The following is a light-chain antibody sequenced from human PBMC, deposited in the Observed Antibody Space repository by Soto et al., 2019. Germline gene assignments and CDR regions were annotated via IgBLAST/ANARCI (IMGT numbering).Light chain of an antibody. J-gene: IGKJ1*01. CDR3: QHYNSYSEA. V-gene: IGKV1-5*03. CDR2: KAS. Sequence: DIQMTQSPSTLSGSVGDRVTITCRASQTISSWLAWYQQKPGKAPKLLIYKASTLKSGVPSRVSGSGSGTEFTLTISSLKPDDFETYYCQHYNSYSEAFGQGTKVDIK. CDR1: QTISSW.